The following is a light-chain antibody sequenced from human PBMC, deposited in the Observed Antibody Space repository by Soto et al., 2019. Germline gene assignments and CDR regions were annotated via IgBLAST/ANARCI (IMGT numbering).Light chain of an antibody. CDR3: CSYVDSSTYV. Sequence: QSVLTQPASVSGSPGQSITISCTGTSSDVGSYNLVSWYQQLPGKAPKLIIYEDSKRPSGVSNRFSGSKSGNTASLTISGLQTEDEADYYCCSYVDSSTYVLGTGTKVTVL. J-gene: IGLJ1*01. CDR1: SSDVGSYNL. V-gene: IGLV2-23*01. CDR2: EDS.